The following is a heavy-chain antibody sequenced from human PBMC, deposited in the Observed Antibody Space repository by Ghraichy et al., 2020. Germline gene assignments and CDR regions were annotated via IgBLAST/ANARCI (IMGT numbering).Heavy chain of an antibody. CDR2: IYSGGST. CDR3: ARGGVVAAYGMDV. CDR1: GFTVSSNY. V-gene: IGHV3-66*01. J-gene: IGHJ6*02. Sequence: GESLNISCAASGFTVSSNYMSWVRQAPGKGLEWVSVIYSGGSTYYADSVKGRFTISRDNSKNTLYLQMNSLRAEDTAVYYCARGGVVAAYGMDVWGQGTTVTVSS. D-gene: IGHD2-15*01.